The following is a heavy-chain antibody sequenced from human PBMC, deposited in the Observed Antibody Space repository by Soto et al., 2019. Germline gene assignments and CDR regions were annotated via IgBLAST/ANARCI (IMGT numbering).Heavy chain of an antibody. CDR1: GFTFSSYG. D-gene: IGHD3-22*01. J-gene: IGHJ4*02. CDR2: IWYDGSNK. Sequence: PGGSLRLSCAASGFTFSSYGMHWVRQAPGKGLEWVAVIWYDGSNKYYADSLKGRFTISRDNSKKTLYLQVNSLRAEDTAVYFCARDDYDSSGHYYVDYWGQGTLVTVSS. CDR3: ARDDYDSSGHYYVDY. V-gene: IGHV3-33*01.